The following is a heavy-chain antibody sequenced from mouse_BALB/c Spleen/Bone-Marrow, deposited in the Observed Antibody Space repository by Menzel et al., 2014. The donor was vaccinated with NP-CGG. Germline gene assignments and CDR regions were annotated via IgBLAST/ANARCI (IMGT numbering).Heavy chain of an antibody. CDR2: ISYSGSS. CDR3: ARFTYDYDAGGFDY. Sequence: EVKLQESGPGLVKPSQSLSLTCTVTGYSITSDYAWNWIRQFPGNKLEWMGYISYSGSSNYNPSLKSRTSITRDTSKNQFFLQLNSVTTEDTATYYCARFTYDYDAGGFDYWGQGTTLTVSS. CDR1: GYSITSDYA. D-gene: IGHD2-4*01. J-gene: IGHJ2*01. V-gene: IGHV3-2*02.